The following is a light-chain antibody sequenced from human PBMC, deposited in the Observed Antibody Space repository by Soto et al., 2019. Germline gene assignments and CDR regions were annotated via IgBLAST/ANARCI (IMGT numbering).Light chain of an antibody. CDR1: QDISNY. CDR3: HQYATLPLT. V-gene: IGKV1-33*01. CDR2: DAS. J-gene: IGKJ4*01. Sequence: DIQMTQSPSSLSASVGDRVTITCQASQDISNYLNWYQQKPGKAPKLLIYDASNMETGFPSRFSGSGSGTYCTLTFSSLQPEDIATYYCHQYATLPLTFGGGTKVEIK.